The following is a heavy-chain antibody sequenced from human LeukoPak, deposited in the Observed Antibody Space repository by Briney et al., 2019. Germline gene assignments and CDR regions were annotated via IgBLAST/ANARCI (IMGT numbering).Heavy chain of an antibody. CDR2: IRKKANSYTT. CDR3: ARVVGEAFFDY. D-gene: IGHD1-26*01. Sequence: GGPLRLSCAASGFTFSDHYMDWVRQAPGKGLEWVGRIRKKANSYTTEYAASVKGRFIISRDDSKNSLYLQMNSLKTEDTAVYYCARVVGEAFFDYWGQGTLVTVSS. V-gene: IGHV3-72*01. J-gene: IGHJ4*02. CDR1: GFTFSDHY.